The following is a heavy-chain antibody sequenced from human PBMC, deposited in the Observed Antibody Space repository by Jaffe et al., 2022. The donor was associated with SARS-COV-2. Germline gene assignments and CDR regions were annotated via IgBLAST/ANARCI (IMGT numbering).Heavy chain of an antibody. Sequence: QVQLVESGGGVVQPGRSLRLSCAASGFTFSSYAMHWVRQAPGKGLEWVAVISYDGSNKYYADSVKGRFTISRDNSKNTLYLQMNSLRAEDTAVYYCARGFHFDMYYYGMDVWGQGTTVTVSS. D-gene: IGHD3-9*01. CDR2: ISYDGSNK. CDR1: GFTFSSYA. J-gene: IGHJ6*02. V-gene: IGHV3-30-3*01. CDR3: ARGFHFDMYYYGMDV.